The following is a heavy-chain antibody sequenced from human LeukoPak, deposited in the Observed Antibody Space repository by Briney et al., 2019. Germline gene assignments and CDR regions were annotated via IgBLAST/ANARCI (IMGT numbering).Heavy chain of an antibody. CDR2: INAGNGNT. J-gene: IGHJ4*02. CDR1: GYTFTSYA. Sequence: ASVKVSCKASGYTFTSYAMHWVRQAPGQRLEWMGWINAGNGNTKYSQRFQGRVTITRDTSASTAYMELSSLRSEDTAVYYCARVLLRYFDWLSGDLFDYWGQGTLVTVSS. CDR3: ARVLLRYFDWLSGDLFDY. V-gene: IGHV1-3*01. D-gene: IGHD3-9*01.